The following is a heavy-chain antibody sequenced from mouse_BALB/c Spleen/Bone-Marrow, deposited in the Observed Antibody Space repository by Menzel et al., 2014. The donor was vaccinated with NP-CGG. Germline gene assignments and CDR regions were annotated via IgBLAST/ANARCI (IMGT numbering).Heavy chain of an antibody. CDR1: GFTFSSYA. CDR3: ARRDGYLDY. CDR2: ISSGGSYT. J-gene: IGHJ2*01. Sequence: EVKLVESGGGLVKPGGSLKLSCAASGFTFSSYAMSWVRQTPEKRLEWVATISSGGSYTYYPDSVKGRFTISRDNAKNTLYLQMSSLRSEDTAMYYCARRDGYLDYWGQGTTLSLSS. V-gene: IGHV5-9-3*01. D-gene: IGHD2-3*01.